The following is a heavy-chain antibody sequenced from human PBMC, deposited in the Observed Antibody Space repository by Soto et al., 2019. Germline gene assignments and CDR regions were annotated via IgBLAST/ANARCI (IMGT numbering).Heavy chain of an antibody. CDR1: GDSVSNDY. CDR2: ISPFGGAT. V-gene: IGHV1-46*01. J-gene: IGHJ6*02. CDR3: AKGRGGKTVANFGVDV. Sequence: QVRLVQSGAEVRKTGASVKVSCKASGDSVSNDYLHWVRQAPGQGFEWLGLISPFGGATAYAQRFKGRVTVTMDQSSTTFYLELSSLRSDDTAVYYCAKGRGGKTVANFGVDVWGQGVTVTVSS. D-gene: IGHD3-16*01.